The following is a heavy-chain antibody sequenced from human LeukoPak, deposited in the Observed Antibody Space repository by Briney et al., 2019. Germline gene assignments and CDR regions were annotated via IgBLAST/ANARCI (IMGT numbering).Heavy chain of an antibody. CDR1: GSTLSDNY. V-gene: IGHV3-53*01. D-gene: IGHD6-19*01. J-gene: IGHJ4*02. Sequence: GGSLRLSCAASGSTLSDNYMSWIRQAPGKGLEWVAVIYRGGGTHYADSVKGRFPLSRDNSMTTLYLQMNSLRAEDTAVYYCAWPSSSSGYSFEYWGQGTPVTVSS. CDR2: IYRGGGT. CDR3: AWPSSSSGYSFEY.